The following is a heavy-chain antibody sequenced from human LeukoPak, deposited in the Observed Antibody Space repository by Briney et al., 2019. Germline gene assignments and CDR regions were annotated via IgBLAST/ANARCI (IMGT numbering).Heavy chain of an antibody. CDR1: GYTFTSYD. J-gene: IGHJ5*02. CDR3: VRDGFGEGYNSRRFDP. D-gene: IGHD5-24*01. V-gene: IGHV1-8*01. Sequence: ASVKVSCKASGYTFTSYDINWVRQATGQGLEWMGWMNPNSGNTGYAQKFQGRVTMTRNTSISTAYMELSSLRYDDTAVYYCVRDGFGEGYNSRRFDPWGQGTLVTVST. CDR2: MNPNSGNT.